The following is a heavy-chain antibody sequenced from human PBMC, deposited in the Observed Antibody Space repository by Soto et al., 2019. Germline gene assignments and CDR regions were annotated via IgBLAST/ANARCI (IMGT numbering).Heavy chain of an antibody. J-gene: IGHJ5*02. V-gene: IGHV1-18*01. CDR1: GYTFTSYG. D-gene: IGHD2-15*01. CDR3: ARDPIPSRYCSGGSCYSGPWFDP. CDR2: ISAYNGNT. Sequence: GASVKVSCKASGYTFTSYGISWVRQAPGQGLEWMGWISAYNGNTNYAQKLQGRVTMTTDTSTSTAYMELRGLRSDDTAVYYCARDPIPSRYCSGGSCYSGPWFDPWGQGTLVTVSS.